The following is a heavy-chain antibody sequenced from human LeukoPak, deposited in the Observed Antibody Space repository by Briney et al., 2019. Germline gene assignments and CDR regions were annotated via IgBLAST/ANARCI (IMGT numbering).Heavy chain of an antibody. Sequence: GASVKVSCKASGGTFSSYAISWVRQAPGQGLEWMGGIIPIFGTANYAQKFQGRVTITADESTSTAYMELSSLRSEDSAVYYCARKGVITINDAFDIWGQGTMVTVSS. J-gene: IGHJ3*02. CDR3: ARKGVITINDAFDI. CDR1: GGTFSSYA. V-gene: IGHV1-69*13. CDR2: IIPIFGTA. D-gene: IGHD3-22*01.